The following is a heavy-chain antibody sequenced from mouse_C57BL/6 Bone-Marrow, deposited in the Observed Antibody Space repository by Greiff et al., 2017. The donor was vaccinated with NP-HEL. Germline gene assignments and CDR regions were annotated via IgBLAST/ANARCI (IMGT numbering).Heavy chain of an antibody. CDR2: INYDGSST. Sequence: EVHLVESEGGLVQPGSSMKLSCTASGFTFSDYYMAWVRQVPEKGLEWVANINYDGSSTYYLDSLKSRFIISRDNAKNILYLQMSSLKSEDTATYYCARDCYGSSYWYFDVWGTGTTVTVSS. V-gene: IGHV5-16*01. CDR1: GFTFSDYY. CDR3: ARDCYGSSYWYFDV. J-gene: IGHJ1*03. D-gene: IGHD1-1*01.